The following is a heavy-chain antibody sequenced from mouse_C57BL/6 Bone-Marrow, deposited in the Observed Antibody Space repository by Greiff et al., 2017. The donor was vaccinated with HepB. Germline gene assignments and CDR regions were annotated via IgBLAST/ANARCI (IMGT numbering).Heavy chain of an antibody. CDR2: IDPSDSET. CDR1: GYTFTSYW. CDR3: AREDYYGSSYGPLAY. Sequence: QVQLQQPGAELVRPGSSVKLSCKASGYTFTSYWMHWVKQRPIQGLEWIGNIDPSDSETHYNQKFKDKATLTVDKSSCTAYMQLSSLTSEDSAVYYCAREDYYGSSYGPLAYWGQGTLVTVSA. V-gene: IGHV1-52*01. D-gene: IGHD1-1*01. J-gene: IGHJ3*01.